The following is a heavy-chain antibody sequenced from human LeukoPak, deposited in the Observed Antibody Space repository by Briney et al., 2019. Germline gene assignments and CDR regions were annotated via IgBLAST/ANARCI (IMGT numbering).Heavy chain of an antibody. CDR3: ARDRFGSGSYYTFDY. D-gene: IGHD3-10*01. V-gene: IGHV1-18*01. CDR1: GYTFTSHG. Sequence: GASVKVSCKASGYTFTSHGISWVRQAPGQGLEWMGWISAYNGNTNYAQKLQGRVTMTTDTSTSTAYMELRSLRSDDTAVYYCARDRFGSGSYYTFDYWGQGTLVTVSS. J-gene: IGHJ4*02. CDR2: ISAYNGNT.